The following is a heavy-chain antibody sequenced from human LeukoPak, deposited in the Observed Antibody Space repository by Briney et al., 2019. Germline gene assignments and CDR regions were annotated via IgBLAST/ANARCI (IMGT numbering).Heavy chain of an antibody. Sequence: PLETLSLTCTVSGGSISSYYWSWIRQPPGKGLEWIGYIYYSGSTNYNPSLKSRVTISVDTPKNQFSLKLTSVTAADTAVYYCARAGTAMVSLDYWGQGTLVTVSS. J-gene: IGHJ4*02. CDR2: IYYSGST. CDR1: GGSISSYY. V-gene: IGHV4-59*01. D-gene: IGHD5-18*01. CDR3: ARAGTAMVSLDY.